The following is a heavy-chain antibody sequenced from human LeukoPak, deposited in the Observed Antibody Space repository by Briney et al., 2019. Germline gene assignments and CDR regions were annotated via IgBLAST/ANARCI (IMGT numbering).Heavy chain of an antibody. D-gene: IGHD3-22*01. V-gene: IGHV4-39*07. CDR1: GGSISSSSYY. CDR3: ARDPEPYESSGPSDLHFDY. Sequence: SETLSLTCTVSGGSISSSSYYWGWIRQPPGKGLEWIGSIYYSGSTYYNPSLKSRVTISVDTSKNQFSLKLSSVTAADTAVYYCARDPEPYESSGPSDLHFDYWGQGTLVTVSS. J-gene: IGHJ4*02. CDR2: IYYSGST.